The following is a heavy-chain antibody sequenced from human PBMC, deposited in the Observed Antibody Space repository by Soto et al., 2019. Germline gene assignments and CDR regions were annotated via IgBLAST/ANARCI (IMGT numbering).Heavy chain of an antibody. Sequence: SETLSLTCAVSGGSITSSGYSWTWIRQPPGKGLEWIGYIYHTGTTYYNPSLKSRLTISLDRSKNHFSLKLTSVTAADTAVYFCAREIIMLRGAGGMDVWGQGNTVTVSS. CDR3: AREIIMLRGAGGMDV. V-gene: IGHV4-30-2*01. D-gene: IGHD3-10*01. CDR1: GGSITSSGYS. CDR2: IYHTGTT. J-gene: IGHJ6*02.